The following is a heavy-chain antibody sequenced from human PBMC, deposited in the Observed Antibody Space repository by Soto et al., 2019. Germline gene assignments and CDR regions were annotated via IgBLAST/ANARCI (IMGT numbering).Heavy chain of an antibody. CDR2: INYSGRT. D-gene: IGHD6-13*01. V-gene: IGHV4-61*01. J-gene: IGHJ5*02. Sequence: SETLSLTCTVSGGSVSSGSYYWSWIRQPPGKGLEWIGYINYSGRTNYNPSLKSRVTISVDTSKNQFSLKLSSVTAADTAVYYCARTIYSSSWYPYNWFDPWGQGTMVTVSA. CDR3: ARTIYSSSWYPYNWFDP. CDR1: GGSVSSGSYY.